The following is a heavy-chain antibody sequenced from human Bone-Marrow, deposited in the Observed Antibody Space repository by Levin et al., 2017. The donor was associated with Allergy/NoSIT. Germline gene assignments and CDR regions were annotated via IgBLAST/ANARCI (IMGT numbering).Heavy chain of an antibody. D-gene: IGHD1/OR15-1a*01. V-gene: IGHV4-39*01. J-gene: IGHJ1*01. CDR3: VRPPRGPIEQ. CDR1: GGSIDSSSYY. CDR2: MYFSGGS. Sequence: SETLSLTCTVSGGSIDSSSYYWGWIRQPPGKGLEWIGVMYFSGGSYYSPSLKSRVTISADTSKNQFSLKLKSVTAADTAVYYCVRPPRGPIEQWGQGTLVTVSS.